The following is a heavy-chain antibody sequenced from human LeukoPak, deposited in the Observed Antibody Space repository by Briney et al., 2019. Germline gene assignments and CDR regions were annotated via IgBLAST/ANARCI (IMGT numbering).Heavy chain of an antibody. V-gene: IGHV4-34*01. D-gene: IGHD3-22*01. CDR3: ARGNYDSSGYYYYYYGMDV. Sequence: SETLSLTCTVSGGSFSSYYWSWFRQPPGKGLEWIGEINHSGSTNYNPSLKSRVTISVDTSKNQFSLKLSSVTAADTAVYYCARGNYDSSGYYYYYYGMDVWGQGTTVTVSS. J-gene: IGHJ6*02. CDR1: GGSFSSYY. CDR2: INHSGST.